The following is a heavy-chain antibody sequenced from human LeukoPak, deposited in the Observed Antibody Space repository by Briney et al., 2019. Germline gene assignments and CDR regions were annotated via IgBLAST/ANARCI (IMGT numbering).Heavy chain of an antibody. D-gene: IGHD1-1*01. CDR3: AKAGSSGAFDI. J-gene: IGHJ3*02. CDR1: GFTFDDYA. Sequence: GGSLRLSCAASGFTFDDYAMHWVRQAPGKGLEWFSGISWNSGSIGYADSVKGRFTISRDNAKNSLYLQMNSLRAEDTALYYCAKAGSSGAFDIWGQGTMVTVSS. CDR2: ISWNSGSI. V-gene: IGHV3-9*01.